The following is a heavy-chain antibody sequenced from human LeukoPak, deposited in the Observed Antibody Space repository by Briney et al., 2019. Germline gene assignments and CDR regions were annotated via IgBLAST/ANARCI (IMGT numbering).Heavy chain of an antibody. CDR2: IYSGGST. J-gene: IGHJ4*02. CDR1: GFIVSHNY. CDR3: ARPHCGGGSCYLDY. Sequence: PGGSLRLSCAASGFIVSHNYMSWVRQAPGKGLESVSLIYSGGSTYYADSVKGRFTISRDNFKNTLYLQMNNLRVEDAAVYYCARPHCGGGSCYLDYWGQGTLVTVSS. V-gene: IGHV3-53*01. D-gene: IGHD2-15*01.